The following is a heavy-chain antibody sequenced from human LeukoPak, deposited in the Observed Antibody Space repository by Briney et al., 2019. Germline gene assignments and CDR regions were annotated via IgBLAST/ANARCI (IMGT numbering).Heavy chain of an antibody. CDR1: GGSVSGFY. V-gene: IGHV4-59*02. Sequence: SETLSLTCTVSGGSVSGFYWSWIRQPPGKGLEWIGSVYYSGGTNYNPSLKSRVAISADTSKNQFSLKLSSVTAADTAVYFCARAKIAARDPNNWFDPWGQGTLVTVSS. CDR2: VYYSGGT. D-gene: IGHD6-6*01. J-gene: IGHJ5*02. CDR3: ARAKIAARDPNNWFDP.